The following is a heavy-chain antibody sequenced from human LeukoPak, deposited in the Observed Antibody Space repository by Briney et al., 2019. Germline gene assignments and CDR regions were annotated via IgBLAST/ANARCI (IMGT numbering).Heavy chain of an antibody. CDR2: IYYSENT. J-gene: IGHJ4*02. Sequence: SETLTLTCTVSGVSISSYYWSWIRQPPGKGLEWIGYIYYSENTNYNSSLKSRVTISEHASKNQFSLNLTSVTAAYTAVYYCAGGNFYDCSCHPSHFHYWGQGTLVTVPS. CDR3: AGGNFYDCSCHPSHFHY. CDR1: GVSISSYY. V-gene: IGHV4-59*01. D-gene: IGHD3-22*01.